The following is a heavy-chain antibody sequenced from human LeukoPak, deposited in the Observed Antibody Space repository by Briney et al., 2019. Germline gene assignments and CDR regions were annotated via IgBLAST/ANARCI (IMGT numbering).Heavy chain of an antibody. Sequence: PSETLSLTCAVYGGSFSGYYWSWIRQPPGKGLEWIGEINHSGSTNYNPSLKSRVTISVDTSKNQFSLKLSPVTAADTAVYYCARGRVGGPTGPSGGWFDPWGQGTLVTVSS. V-gene: IGHV4-34*01. J-gene: IGHJ5*02. CDR2: INHSGST. D-gene: IGHD2-15*01. CDR1: GGSFSGYY. CDR3: ARGRVGGPTGPSGGWFDP.